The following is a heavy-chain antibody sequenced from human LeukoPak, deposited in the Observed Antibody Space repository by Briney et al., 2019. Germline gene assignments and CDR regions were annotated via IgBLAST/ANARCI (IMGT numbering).Heavy chain of an antibody. D-gene: IGHD6-6*01. V-gene: IGHV3-30*02. Sequence: PGGSLRLSCAASGFTFNSAWMSWVRQAPGKGLEWVAFIRYDGSNEYYADSVKGRFTISRDDSKNTLYLQMNSLRVEDTAVYYCAKVYIAARPHWFDPWGQGTLVTVSS. J-gene: IGHJ5*02. CDR1: GFTFNSAW. CDR2: IRYDGSNE. CDR3: AKVYIAARPHWFDP.